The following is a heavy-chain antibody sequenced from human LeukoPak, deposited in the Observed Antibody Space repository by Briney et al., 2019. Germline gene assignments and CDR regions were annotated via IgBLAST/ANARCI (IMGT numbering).Heavy chain of an antibody. CDR2: ISGSGGST. CDR3: VKVPYGSGSYSTLDY. Sequence: QTGGSLRLSCAASGFTFNIHAMTWVRQAPGKGLEWVSAISGSGGSTLYADSVKGRFTISRDNSKNTLYLQIDSLRAEDTAVYYCVKVPYGSGSYSTLDYWGQGTLVTVSS. J-gene: IGHJ4*02. D-gene: IGHD3-10*01. V-gene: IGHV3-23*01. CDR1: GFTFNIHA.